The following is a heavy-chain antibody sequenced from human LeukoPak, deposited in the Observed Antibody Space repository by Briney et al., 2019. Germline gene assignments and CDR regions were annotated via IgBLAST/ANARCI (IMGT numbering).Heavy chain of an antibody. CDR1: GGTISSSSYY. Sequence: SETLSLTCTVSGGTISSSSYYWGWIRQPPGKGLEWIGSIYYSGSTYYNPSLKSRVTISVDTSKNQFSLTLSSVTAADTAVYYCARSPVLRFLEWLLLLDYWGQGTLVTVSS. CDR2: IYYSGST. J-gene: IGHJ4*02. V-gene: IGHV4-39*01. D-gene: IGHD3-3*01. CDR3: ARSPVLRFLEWLLLLDY.